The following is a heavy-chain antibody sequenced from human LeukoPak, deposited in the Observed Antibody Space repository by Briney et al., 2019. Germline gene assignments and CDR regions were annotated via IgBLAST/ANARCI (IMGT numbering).Heavy chain of an antibody. D-gene: IGHD3-16*01. CDR1: GFTFSSYS. V-gene: IGHV3-21*01. CDR2: ISSSSYI. J-gene: IGHJ4*02. CDR3: ARDQDYVWGSYPVDY. Sequence: PGGSLRLSCAASGFTFSSYSMNWVRQAPGKGLEWVSSISSSSYIYYADSVKGRFTISRDNAKNSLYLQMNSLRADDTAVYYCARDQDYVWGSYPVDYWGQGTLVTVSS.